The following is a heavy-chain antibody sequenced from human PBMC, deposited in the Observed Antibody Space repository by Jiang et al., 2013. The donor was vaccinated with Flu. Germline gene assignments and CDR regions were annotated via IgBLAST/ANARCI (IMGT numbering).Heavy chain of an antibody. D-gene: IGHD5-18*01. Sequence: QTLSLTCAISGDSVSSYTAAWNWVRQSPSRGLEWLGRTYFRSKWYNDYAVSMGGRITITADTSKNHFSLELNSVRPEDTAVYYCARVLADTALVGLDSWGQGTLVTVSS. CDR1: GDSVSSYTAA. J-gene: IGHJ4*02. CDR3: ARVLADTALVGLDS. CDR2: TYFRSKWYN. V-gene: IGHV6-1*01.